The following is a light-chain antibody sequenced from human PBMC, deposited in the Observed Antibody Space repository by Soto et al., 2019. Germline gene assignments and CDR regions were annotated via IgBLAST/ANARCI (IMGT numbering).Light chain of an antibody. J-gene: IGLJ1*01. CDR1: SSDVGAYNY. CDR3: SSFTSRFTFV. Sequence: QSALTQPASVSGSPGQSITISCTGTSSDVGAYNYVSWYQQHPGKAPKLMISEVTNRPSGVSDRFSGSKSGNTASLTISGLQAEDGADYYCSSFTSRFTFVFGTGTKVTVL. CDR2: EVT. V-gene: IGLV2-14*01.